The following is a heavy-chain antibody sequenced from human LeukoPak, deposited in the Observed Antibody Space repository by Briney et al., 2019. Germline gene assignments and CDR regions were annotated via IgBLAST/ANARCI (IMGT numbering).Heavy chain of an antibody. V-gene: IGHV4-4*02. CDR3: ARDQVHSSSWYGSLDY. CDR2: IYHSGST. CDR1: GGSISSSNW. D-gene: IGHD6-13*01. J-gene: IGHJ4*02. Sequence: SGTLSLTCAVSGGSISSSNWWSWVRQPPGKGLEWIGEIYHSGSTNYNPSLKSRVTISVDRSKNQFSLKLSSVTAADTAVYYCARDQVHSSSWYGSLDYWGQGTLVTVSS.